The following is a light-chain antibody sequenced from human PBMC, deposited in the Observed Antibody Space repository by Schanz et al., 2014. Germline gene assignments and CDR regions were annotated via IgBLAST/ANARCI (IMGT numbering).Light chain of an antibody. CDR3: SSYRSTTSLGV. CDR2: EGS. J-gene: IGLJ3*02. V-gene: IGLV2-14*02. Sequence: QSALTQPASVSGSPGQSITISCTGTSSDVGSYNLVSWYQQHPGKAPKLMIYEGSKRPSGVSNRFSGSESGNTASLTISGLQAEDEADYYCSSYRSTTSLGVFGGGTKLTVL. CDR1: SSDVGSYNL.